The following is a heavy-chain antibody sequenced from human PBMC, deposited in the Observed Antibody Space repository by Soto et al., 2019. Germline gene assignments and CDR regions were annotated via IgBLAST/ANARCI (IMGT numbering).Heavy chain of an antibody. CDR1: GASISSTTSGNW. CDR2: IYHSGST. V-gene: IGHV4-4*02. D-gene: IGHD1-26*01. Sequence: QVQLQESGPGLVRPSGTLSLTCAVSGASISSTTSGNWWSCVRPPPGKGLEWIGEIYHSGSTNYNPSLKSRVTMSVGKSKSQFSLKLTSVTAADTAVDYCARMVGATLVDFWGQGTLVTVS. CDR3: ARMVGATLVDF. J-gene: IGHJ4*02.